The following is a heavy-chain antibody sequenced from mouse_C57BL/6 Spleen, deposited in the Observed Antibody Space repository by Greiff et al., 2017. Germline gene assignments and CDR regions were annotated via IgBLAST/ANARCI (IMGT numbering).Heavy chain of an antibody. J-gene: IGHJ3*01. CDR3: AADSSGSPAWFAY. D-gene: IGHD3-2*02. CDR1: GFTFSDYG. CDR2: ISGGSSTI. Sequence: EVKLVESGGGLVKPGGSLKLSCAASGFTFSDYGMHWVRQAPEKGLEWVAYISGGSSTIYYADTVKGRFTISRDNAKNTLFLQMTSLRSEDTAMYYCAADSSGSPAWFAYWGQGTLVTVSA. V-gene: IGHV5-17*01.